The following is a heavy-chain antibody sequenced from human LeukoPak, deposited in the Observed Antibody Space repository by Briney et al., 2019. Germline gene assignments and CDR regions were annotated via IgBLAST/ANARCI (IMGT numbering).Heavy chain of an antibody. CDR1: GYSFTSYW. Sequence: GESLKISCKGSGYSFTSYWIGWVRQMPGKGLEWMGIIYPGDSDTRYSPSFQGQVTISADTSISTAYLQWSTLKASDTAMYYCARHALVLRYFDWLDDYYFDYWGQGTLVTVSS. J-gene: IGHJ4*02. V-gene: IGHV5-51*01. D-gene: IGHD3-9*01. CDR2: IYPGDSDT. CDR3: ARHALVLRYFDWLDDYYFDY.